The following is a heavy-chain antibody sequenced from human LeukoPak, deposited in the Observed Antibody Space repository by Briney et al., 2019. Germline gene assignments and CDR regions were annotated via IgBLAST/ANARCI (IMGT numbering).Heavy chain of an antibody. Sequence: PGGSLRLSCAASGFTFDDYAMPWVRQAPGKGLEWVSGISWNSGGIGYADSVKGRFTISRDNAKNSLYLQMNSLRAEDTALYYCAKVYGSGSYPIDYWGQGTLVTVSS. V-gene: IGHV3-9*01. CDR2: ISWNSGGI. CDR3: AKVYGSGSYPIDY. CDR1: GFTFDDYA. J-gene: IGHJ4*02. D-gene: IGHD3-10*01.